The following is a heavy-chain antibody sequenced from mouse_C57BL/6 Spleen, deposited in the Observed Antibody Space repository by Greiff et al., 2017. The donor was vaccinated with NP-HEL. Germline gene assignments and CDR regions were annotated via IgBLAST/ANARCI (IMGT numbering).Heavy chain of an antibody. CDR2: INPYNGGT. D-gene: IGHD3-2*02. Sequence: EVKLQQSGPVLVKPGASVKMSCKASGYTFTDYYMNWVKQSHGKSLEWIGVINPYNGGTSYNQKFKGKATLTVDKSSSTAYMELNSLTSEDSAVYYCAKTAQGGAYWGQGTLVTVSA. V-gene: IGHV1-19*01. CDR3: AKTAQGGAY. CDR1: GYTFTDYY. J-gene: IGHJ3*01.